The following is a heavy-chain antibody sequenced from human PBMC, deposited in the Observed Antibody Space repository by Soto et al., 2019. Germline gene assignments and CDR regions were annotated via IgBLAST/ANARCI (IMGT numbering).Heavy chain of an antibody. CDR1: GGSISSGGYY. J-gene: IGHJ5*02. V-gene: IGHV4-31*03. Sequence: QVQLQESGPGLVKPSQTLSLTCTVSGGSISSGGYYWNWIRQHPGKGLEWIGYIYYIGSTYYTPSPXSXXTISLDTSKNQFSPKLSSVTAADTAVYYCARSVFPWGQGTLVTVSS. CDR3: ARSVFP. CDR2: IYYIGST.